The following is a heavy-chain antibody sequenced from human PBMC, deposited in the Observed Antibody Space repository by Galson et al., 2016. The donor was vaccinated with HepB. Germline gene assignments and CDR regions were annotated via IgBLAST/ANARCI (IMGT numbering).Heavy chain of an antibody. CDR1: GYTFTSYG. Sequence: SVKVSCKASGYTFTSYGISWVRQAPGQGLEWMGSISANIGNTDYAHNLQGRVTMTTDTSTRIAYMELRSLRSDDTAVYYCARVPRRIHDYRDRELYEELGVFDYGGKGTLVIVSS. V-gene: IGHV1-18*01. D-gene: IGHD4-11*01. CDR3: ARVPRRIHDYRDRELYEELGVFDY. J-gene: IGHJ4*02. CDR2: ISANIGNT.